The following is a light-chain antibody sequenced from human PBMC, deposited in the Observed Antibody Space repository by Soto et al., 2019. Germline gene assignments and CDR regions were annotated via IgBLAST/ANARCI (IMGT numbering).Light chain of an antibody. Sequence: EIVMTQSPATLSVSPGERATLSCRASQSVSSNLAWYQQKPGQAPTLLIYGASSRATGIPARFSGSGSGTEFTLTISSLQSADLAIYYCQQYNDWPPKYTFGQGTKLEIK. CDR2: GAS. J-gene: IGKJ2*01. V-gene: IGKV3-15*01. CDR3: QQYNDWPPKYT. CDR1: QSVSSN.